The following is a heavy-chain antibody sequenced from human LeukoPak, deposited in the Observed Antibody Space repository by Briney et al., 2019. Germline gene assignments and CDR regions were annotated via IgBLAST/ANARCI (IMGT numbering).Heavy chain of an antibody. V-gene: IGHV3-23*01. D-gene: IGHD3-10*01. CDR3: AKDQGLLWFGEPF. CDR1: GFAFSSYA. CDR2: ISGSGGST. J-gene: IGHJ4*02. Sequence: GGSLRLSCAASGFAFSSYAMSWVRQAPGKGLEWVSAISGSGGSTYYADSVKGRFTISRDNSKNTLYLQMNSLRAEDTAVYYCAKDQGLLWFGEPFWGQGTLVTVSS.